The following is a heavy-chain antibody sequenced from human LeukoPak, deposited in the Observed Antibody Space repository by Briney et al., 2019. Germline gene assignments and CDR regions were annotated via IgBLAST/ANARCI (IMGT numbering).Heavy chain of an antibody. D-gene: IGHD4-17*01. Sequence: GASVKVSFEASGYTFTVYYMHWVRQAPGQGLEWMGWINPNSGGTNYAQKFQGRVTMTRDTSISTAYMELSRLRSDDAAVYYCARPLDYGDYLWGQGTLVTVSS. V-gene: IGHV1-2*02. J-gene: IGHJ5*02. CDR3: ARPLDYGDYL. CDR2: INPNSGGT. CDR1: GYTFTVYY.